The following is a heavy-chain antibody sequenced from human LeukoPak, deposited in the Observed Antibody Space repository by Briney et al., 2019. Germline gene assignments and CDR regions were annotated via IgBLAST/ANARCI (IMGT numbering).Heavy chain of an antibody. CDR3: ARGRNYYDSSGYYYFDY. D-gene: IGHD3-22*01. Sequence: SETLSLTCAAYGGSFSGYYWSWIRQPPGKGLEWIGEINHSGSTNYNPSLKSRVTISVDTSKNQFSLKLSSVTAADTAVYYCARGRNYYDSSGYYYFDYWGQGTLVTVSS. CDR2: INHSGST. CDR1: GGSFSGYY. V-gene: IGHV4-34*01. J-gene: IGHJ4*02.